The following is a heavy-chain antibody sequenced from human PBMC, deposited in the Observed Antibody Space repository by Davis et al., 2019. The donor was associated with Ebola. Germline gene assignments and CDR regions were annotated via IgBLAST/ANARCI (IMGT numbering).Heavy chain of an antibody. CDR1: GGSISSYY. Sequence: GSLRLSCTVSGGSISSYYWSWIRQPPGKGLEWIGYIYYSGSTNYNPSLKSRVTISVDTSKNQFSLKLSSVTAADTAVYYCARQEGIAAAVPYFDYWGQGTLVTVSS. CDR3: ARQEGIAAAVPYFDY. D-gene: IGHD6-13*01. V-gene: IGHV4-59*08. J-gene: IGHJ4*02. CDR2: IYYSGST.